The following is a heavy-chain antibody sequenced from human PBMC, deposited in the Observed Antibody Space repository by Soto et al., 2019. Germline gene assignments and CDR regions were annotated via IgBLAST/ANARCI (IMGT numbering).Heavy chain of an antibody. V-gene: IGHV1-18*01. D-gene: IGHD3-16*01. CDR3: ARSWVTGKGGIDV. CDR2: INGYTGNT. Sequence: GASVKVSCKASGNTVPNYAIHWVRQAPGQRLEWMGWINGYTGNTNYAQKFQGRVTMTTDTSTNTAYLDLWTLISDDTAVYYCARSWVTGKGGIDVWGQGTTVTAP. J-gene: IGHJ6*02. CDR1: GNTVPNYA.